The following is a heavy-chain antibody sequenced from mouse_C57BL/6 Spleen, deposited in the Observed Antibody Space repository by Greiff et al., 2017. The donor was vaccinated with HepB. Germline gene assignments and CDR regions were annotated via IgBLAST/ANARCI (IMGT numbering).Heavy chain of an antibody. Sequence: QVQLKQSGAELVRPGTSVKVSCKASGYAFTNYLIAWVKQRPGQGLEWIGVINPGSGGTNYNEKFKGKATLTADKSSSTAYMQLSSLTSEDSAVYFCARSHYYGSSYHFDYWGEGTTLTVSS. D-gene: IGHD1-1*01. J-gene: IGHJ2*01. CDR1: GYAFTNYL. V-gene: IGHV1-54*01. CDR2: INPGSGGT. CDR3: ARSHYYGSSYHFDY.